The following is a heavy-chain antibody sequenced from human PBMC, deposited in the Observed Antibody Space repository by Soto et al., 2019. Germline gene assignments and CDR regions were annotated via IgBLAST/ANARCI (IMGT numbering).Heavy chain of an antibody. CDR2: IYYSGST. CDR1: GGSISSSSYY. CDR3: ARLPPFARKLTGQPIDY. J-gene: IGHJ4*02. V-gene: IGHV4-39*01. D-gene: IGHD7-27*01. Sequence: SETLSLTSPVSGGSISSSSYYWGWIRQPPGKGLEWIGSIYYSGSTYYNPSLKSRVTISVDTSKNQFSLKLSSVTAADTAVYYCARLPPFARKLTGQPIDYWGQGTLVTVSS.